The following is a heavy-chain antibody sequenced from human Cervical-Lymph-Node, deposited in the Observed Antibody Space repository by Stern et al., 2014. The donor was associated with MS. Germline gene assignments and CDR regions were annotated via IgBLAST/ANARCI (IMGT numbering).Heavy chain of an antibody. CDR2: IYHTGSP. Sequence: QVQLQESGPGLVKPSETLSLTCTVSGDSITTSYWSWIRQPPGKALEWIGYIYHTGSPNYNPSLKSRVTMSIDTSKNQFSLKLSSVTGADTAVYYCARGYSGSSTPIDYWGQGTLVTVSS. V-gene: IGHV4-59*01. D-gene: IGHD1-26*01. CDR3: ARGYSGSSTPIDY. CDR1: GDSITTSY. J-gene: IGHJ4*02.